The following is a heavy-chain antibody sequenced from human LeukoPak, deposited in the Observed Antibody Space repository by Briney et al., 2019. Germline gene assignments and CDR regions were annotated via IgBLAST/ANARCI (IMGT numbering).Heavy chain of an antibody. J-gene: IGHJ4*02. CDR2: FDPEDGET. CDR3: ATGPPRSATLKTLDY. D-gene: IGHD2-15*01. V-gene: IGHV1-24*01. Sequence: ASVKVSCKVSGYTLTELSMHWVRQAPGKGLEWMGGFDPEDGETIYAQKFQGRVTMTEDTSTDTAYMELSSLRSEDTAVYYCATGPPRSATLKTLDYWGQGTLVTVSS. CDR1: GYTLTELS.